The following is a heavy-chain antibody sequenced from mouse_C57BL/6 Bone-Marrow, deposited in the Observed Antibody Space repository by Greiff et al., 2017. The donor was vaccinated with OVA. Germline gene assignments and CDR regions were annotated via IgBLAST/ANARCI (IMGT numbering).Heavy chain of an antibody. J-gene: IGHJ2*01. V-gene: IGHV1-54*01. Sequence: VQGVESGAELVRPGTSVKVSCKASGYAFTNYLIEWVKQRPGQGLESIGVINPGSGGTNYNEKFKGKATLTADKSSSTAYMQLSSLTSEDSAVYFCARADYNGYYYWGQGTTLTVSS. CDR1: GYAFTNYL. CDR3: ARADYNGYYY. CDR2: INPGSGGT. D-gene: IGHD2-3*01.